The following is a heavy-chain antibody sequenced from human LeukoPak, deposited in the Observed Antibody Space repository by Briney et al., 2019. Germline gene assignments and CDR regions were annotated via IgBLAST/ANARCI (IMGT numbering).Heavy chain of an antibody. CDR3: ARLRTLPHIVGATTYYFDY. V-gene: IGHV4-39*01. J-gene: IGHJ4*02. D-gene: IGHD1-26*01. CDR2: IYYSGST. CDR1: GGSISSSSYY. Sequence: SETLSLTSTVSGGSISSSSYYWGWIRQPPGKGLEWIGSIYYSGSTYYNPSLKSRVTISVDTSKNQFSLKLSSVTAADTAVYYCARLRTLPHIVGATTYYFDYWGQGTLVTVSS.